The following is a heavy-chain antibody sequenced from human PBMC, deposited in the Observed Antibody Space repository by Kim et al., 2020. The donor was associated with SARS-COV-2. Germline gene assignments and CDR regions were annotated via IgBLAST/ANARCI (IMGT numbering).Heavy chain of an antibody. D-gene: IGHD3-9*01. CDR2: INAGNGNT. V-gene: IGHV1-3*01. CDR3: ARDSYYDIFRYYYYYMDV. Sequence: ASVKVSCKASGYTFTSYAMHWVRQAPGQRLEWMGWINAGNGNTKYSQKFQGRVTITRDTSASTAYMELSSLRSEDTAVYYCARDSYYDIFRYYYYYMDVWGRETTATVSS. J-gene: IGHJ6*03. CDR1: GYTFTSYA.